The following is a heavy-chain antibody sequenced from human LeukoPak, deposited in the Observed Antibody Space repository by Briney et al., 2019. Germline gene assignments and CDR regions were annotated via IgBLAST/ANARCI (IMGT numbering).Heavy chain of an antibody. CDR3: ARDLVVRGRWSWFDP. Sequence: GGTLRLSCAASGFTFSSYGMSWVRQAPGKGLEWVAFIRYDGSKKYSADSVKGRFTISRDNSKNTLYLQMNSLRAEDTAVYYCARDLVVRGRWSWFDPWGQGTLVTVSS. CDR2: IRYDGSKK. J-gene: IGHJ5*02. CDR1: GFTFSSYG. D-gene: IGHD3-10*01. V-gene: IGHV3-30*02.